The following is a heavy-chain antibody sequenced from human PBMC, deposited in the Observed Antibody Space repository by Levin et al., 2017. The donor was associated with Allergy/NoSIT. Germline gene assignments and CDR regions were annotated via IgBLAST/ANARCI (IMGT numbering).Heavy chain of an antibody. J-gene: IGHJ5*02. CDR1: GYSFTDYW. CDR2: ISPGDSDI. Sequence: SGESLKISCKGSGYSFTDYWVGWVRQMPGKGLEWMGIISPGDSDIRYSPSFQGQVTVSADKSTSTAYLQWTSLRASDTAKYYCARRRWGVGEFHCDHWGQRTLVAVSP. D-gene: IGHD3-16*01. V-gene: IGHV5-51*01. CDR3: ARRRWGVGEFHCDH.